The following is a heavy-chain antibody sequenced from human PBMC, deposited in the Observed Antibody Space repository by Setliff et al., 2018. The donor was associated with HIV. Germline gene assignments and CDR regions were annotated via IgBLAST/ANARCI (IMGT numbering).Heavy chain of an antibody. CDR2: INHRGST. CDR3: ARGDYYDSTGYEGLDS. Sequence: SETLSLTCAVYSGSFSGYRWTWIRQPPGKGLEWIGEINHRGSTTYNPSLRSRVTISVDTSKNRFSLKLNSVTAADTAVYYCARGDYYDSTGYEGLDSWGRGTLVTVSS. CDR1: SGSFSGYR. V-gene: IGHV4-34*01. D-gene: IGHD3-22*01. J-gene: IGHJ4*02.